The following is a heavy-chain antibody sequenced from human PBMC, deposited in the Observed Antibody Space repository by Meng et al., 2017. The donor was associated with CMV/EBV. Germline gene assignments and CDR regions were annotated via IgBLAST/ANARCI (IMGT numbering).Heavy chain of an antibody. Sequence: SVKVSCKASGGTFSSYAISWVRQAPGQGLEWMGGIIPIFGTANYAQKLQGRVTITTDESTSTAYMELSSLRSEDTAVYYCARSYSSSYWGYYYYGMDVWGQGTTVTVSS. J-gene: IGHJ6*02. CDR2: IIPIFGTA. CDR3: ARSYSSSYWGYYYYGMDV. V-gene: IGHV1-69*05. CDR1: GGTFSSYA. D-gene: IGHD6-13*01.